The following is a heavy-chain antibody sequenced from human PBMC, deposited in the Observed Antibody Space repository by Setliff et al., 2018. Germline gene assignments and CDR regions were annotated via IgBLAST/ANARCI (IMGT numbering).Heavy chain of an antibody. J-gene: IGHJ4*02. D-gene: IGHD3-16*01. V-gene: IGHV3-74*01. CDR2: PSGDADVSRP. CDR1: GFNFSDYW. Sequence: GGSLRLSCAASGFNFSDYWMHWVRQVPGKGLVWVSRPSGDADVSRPTYADSVKGRFTTSRDNAKNTLYLQMNSLTVEDTALYYCAAGVITFGGVIEYWGRGTLVTVSS. CDR3: AAGVITFGGVIEY.